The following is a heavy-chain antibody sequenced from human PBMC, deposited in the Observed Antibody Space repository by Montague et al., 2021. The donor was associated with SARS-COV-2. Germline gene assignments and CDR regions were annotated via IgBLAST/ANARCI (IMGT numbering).Heavy chain of an antibody. V-gene: IGHV4-34*01. J-gene: IGHJ6*02. CDR2: NNYSGST. D-gene: IGHD6-19*01. CDR3: ARGRGLAVLFDFYYYGMDV. CDR1: GGSFSGYY. Sequence: SETLSLTYAVYGGSFSGYYWTWIRQPPGKGLEWIGENNYSGSTNYNPSLKSRVTMSADMSKNQFSLKLRSVTAADTAVYYCARGRGLAVLFDFYYYGMDVWGQGTTVTVSS.